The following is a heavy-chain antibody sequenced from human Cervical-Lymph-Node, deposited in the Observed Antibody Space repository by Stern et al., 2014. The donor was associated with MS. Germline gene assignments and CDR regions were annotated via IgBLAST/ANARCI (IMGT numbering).Heavy chain of an antibody. CDR2: IPNVGSP. CDR3: ARDTSSPERSDW. J-gene: IGHJ4*02. D-gene: IGHD1-1*01. Sequence: EVLLVQSGGGVIQPGGSLRLSCTASGFTVRRDYMTWVRQAPGKGLEWVSLIPNVGSPFYTDSVKGRFTISRDDSKNTVYLHMTSLRAEDTAMYYCARDTSSPERSDWWGQGTLVTVSS. V-gene: IGHV3-53*01. CDR1: GFTVRRDY.